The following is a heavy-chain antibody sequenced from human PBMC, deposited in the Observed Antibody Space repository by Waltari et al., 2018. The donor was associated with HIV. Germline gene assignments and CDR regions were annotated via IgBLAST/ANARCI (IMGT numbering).Heavy chain of an antibody. J-gene: IGHJ1*01. CDR1: GGSISSSSYY. D-gene: IGHD3-3*01. CDR2: IYYSGST. V-gene: IGHV4-39*01. Sequence: QLQLQESGPGLVKPSETLSLTCTVSGGSISSSSYYWGWIRQPPGKGREWIGSIYYSGSTYYNPSLKSRVTISVDTSKNQFSLKLSSVTAADTAVYYCASLPTSYDFWSGYSPAEYFQHWGQGTLVTVSS. CDR3: ASLPTSYDFWSGYSPAEYFQH.